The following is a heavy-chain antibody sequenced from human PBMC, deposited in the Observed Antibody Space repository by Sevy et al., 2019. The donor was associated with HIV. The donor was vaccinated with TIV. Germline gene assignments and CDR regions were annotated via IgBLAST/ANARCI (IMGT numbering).Heavy chain of an antibody. CDR3: AKDDAYNTQWLRNFFDP. CDR2: MSYDGSNQ. D-gene: IGHD6-19*01. J-gene: IGHJ5*02. CDR1: GFSFSSYG. Sequence: GGSLRLSCTASGFSFSSYGMHWVRQAPGRGLEWVAVMSYDGSNQFYTDSVRGRFTVSRDNTNNTRFMEMNSLRAEDTAVYYCAKDDAYNTQWLRNFFDPWGQGTLVTVSS. V-gene: IGHV3-30*18.